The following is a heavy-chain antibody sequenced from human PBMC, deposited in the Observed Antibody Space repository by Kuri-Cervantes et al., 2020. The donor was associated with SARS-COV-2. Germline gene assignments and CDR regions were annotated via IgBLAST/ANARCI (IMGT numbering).Heavy chain of an antibody. V-gene: IGHV1-18*01. J-gene: IGHJ4*02. CDR1: GGTFSSYA. CDR2: ISAYNGNT. D-gene: IGHD6-13*01. CDR3: ARGLLAAAGKVPFDY. Sequence: ASVKVSCKASGGTFSSYAISWVRQAPGQGLEWMGWISAYNGNTNYAQKLQGRVTMTTDTSTSTAYMELRSLRSDDTAVYYCARGLLAAAGKVPFDYWGQGTRVTVAS.